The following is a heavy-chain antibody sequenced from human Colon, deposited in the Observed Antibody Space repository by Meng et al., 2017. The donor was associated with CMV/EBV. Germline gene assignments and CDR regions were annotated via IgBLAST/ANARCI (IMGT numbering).Heavy chain of an antibody. J-gene: IGHJ6*02. CDR2: ISSSSAYI. V-gene: IGHV3-21*01. Sequence: GESLKISCAASGFTFNSHVMSWVRQAPGKGLEWVSSISSSSAYIYYADLVKGRFTISRDNAQNSLYLQMNSLRDGDTAVYYCARGYDRYCTSTSCLAHDMDVWGQGTTVTVSS. CDR3: ARGYDRYCTSTSCLAHDMDV. CDR1: GFTFNSHV. D-gene: IGHD2-2*01.